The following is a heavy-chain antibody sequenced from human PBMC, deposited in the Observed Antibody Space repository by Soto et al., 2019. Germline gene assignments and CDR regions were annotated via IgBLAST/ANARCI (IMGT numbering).Heavy chain of an antibody. CDR1: GYTFTGYY. V-gene: IGHV1-2*04. D-gene: IGHD3-3*01. J-gene: IGHJ6*02. CDR3: ATAVGDFWSGYPYYYYGMDV. CDR2: INPNSGGT. Sequence: QVQLVQSGAEVKKPGASVKVSCKASGYTFTGYYMHWVRQAPGQGLEWMGWINPNSGGTNYAQKFQGWVTMTRDTSISTAYMELSRPRSDDTAVYYCATAVGDFWSGYPYYYYGMDVWGQGTTVTVSS.